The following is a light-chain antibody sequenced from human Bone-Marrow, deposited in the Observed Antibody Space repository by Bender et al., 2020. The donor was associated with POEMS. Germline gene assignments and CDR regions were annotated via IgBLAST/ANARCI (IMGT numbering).Light chain of an antibody. CDR3: ATWDDRLSGHVV. Sequence: QSALTQPASVSGSPGQSITISCTGISSDGGTYNLVSWYQQHPGKAPKLIIYEGTKRPSGLSNRFSGSKSGNTASLAISGLRSEDEADYYCATWDDRLSGHVVFGGGTKLTVL. J-gene: IGLJ2*01. CDR1: SSDGGTYNL. V-gene: IGLV2-14*02. CDR2: EGT.